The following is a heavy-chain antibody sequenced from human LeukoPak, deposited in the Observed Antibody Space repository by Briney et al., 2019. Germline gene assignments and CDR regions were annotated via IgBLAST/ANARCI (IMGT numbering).Heavy chain of an antibody. CDR1: GYSFTSYW. D-gene: IGHD3-10*01. J-gene: IGHJ3*02. CDR2: IFPSDSDS. Sequence: GESLKISCEAPGYSFTSYWIGWVRQMPGKGLEWMGIIFPSDSDSTYSPSFQGQVTISVDKSISTAYLQWNILKASDTAMYYCARRISDAFDIWGQRTMVTVSS. V-gene: IGHV5-51*01. CDR3: ARRISDAFDI.